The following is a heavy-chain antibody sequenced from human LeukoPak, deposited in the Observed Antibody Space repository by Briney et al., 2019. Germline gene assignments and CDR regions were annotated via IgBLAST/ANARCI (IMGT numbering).Heavy chain of an antibody. Sequence: PGGSLRLSCAASGFPFSTYGMHWVRQAPGKGLEWVAVIWYDGSDEYYADSVKGRFTISRDNSKNTLYLQMNSPRVEDTAVYYCATDQGVYWGQGTLVTVSS. CDR1: GFPFSTYG. CDR3: ATDQGVY. J-gene: IGHJ4*02. V-gene: IGHV3-33*01. CDR2: IWYDGSDE.